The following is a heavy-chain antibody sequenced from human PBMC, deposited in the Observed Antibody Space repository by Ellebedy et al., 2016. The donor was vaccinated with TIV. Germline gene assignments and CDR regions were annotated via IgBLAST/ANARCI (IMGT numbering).Heavy chain of an antibody. J-gene: IGHJ4*02. CDR1: GFTFTTFW. Sequence: GESLKISCAASGFTFTTFWMSWVRQAPGKGLEWVGNINQDGSEKCYGDSVNGRFTISRDNAKNSVYLQMNSLRAEDTAVYYCARENWYNDYWGQGTLVTVSS. CDR3: ARENWYNDY. D-gene: IGHD1/OR15-1a*01. CDR2: INQDGSEK. V-gene: IGHV3-7*04.